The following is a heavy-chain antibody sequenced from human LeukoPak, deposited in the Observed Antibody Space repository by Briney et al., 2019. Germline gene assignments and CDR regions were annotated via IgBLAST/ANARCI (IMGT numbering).Heavy chain of an antibody. CDR2: INPNSGGT. CDR3: AVVVPAAILDC. D-gene: IGHD2-2*01. Sequence: ASVKVSCTASGYTFTGYYMHWVRQAPGQGLEWMGWINPNSGGTNYAQKFQGRVTMTRDTSISTAYMELSRLRSDDTAVYCCAVVVPAAILDCWVLGTRVTGSS. J-gene: IGHJ4*02. CDR1: GYTFTGYY. V-gene: IGHV1-2*02.